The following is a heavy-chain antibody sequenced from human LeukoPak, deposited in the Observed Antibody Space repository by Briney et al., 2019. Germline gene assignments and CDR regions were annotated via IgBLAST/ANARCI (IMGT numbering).Heavy chain of an antibody. D-gene: IGHD6-13*01. V-gene: IGHV1-69*13. CDR3: ARERPPGDSSNWFLEGYFDI. J-gene: IGHJ4*02. CDR2: IIPIFGTA. Sequence: VKVSRKASGGTFSSYAITWVRQAPGQGLEWMGRIIPIFGTANYAQKFQGRVTITTDESTSTAYMELSTLRSDDTAVYYCARERPPGDSSNWFLEGYFDIWGQGTLVTVSS. CDR1: GGTFSSYA.